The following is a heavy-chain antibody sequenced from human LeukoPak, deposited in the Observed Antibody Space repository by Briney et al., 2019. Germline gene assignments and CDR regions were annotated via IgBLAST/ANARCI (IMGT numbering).Heavy chain of an antibody. Sequence: GGSLRLACAAAAFTFDDYAMHWVRQAPGKGLEWVSGISWNSGSIGYADSVKGRFTISRDNAKNSLYLQMNSLRAEDTALYYCAKSAPTPPDYYYYYYMDVWGKGTTVTVSS. CDR3: AKSAPTPPDYYYYYYMDV. V-gene: IGHV3-9*01. J-gene: IGHJ6*03. CDR1: AFTFDDYA. CDR2: ISWNSGSI.